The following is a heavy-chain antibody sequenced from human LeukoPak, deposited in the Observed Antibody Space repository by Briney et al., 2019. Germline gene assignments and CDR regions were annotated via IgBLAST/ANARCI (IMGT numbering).Heavy chain of an antibody. J-gene: IGHJ4*02. CDR1: GLTFTSHG. D-gene: IGHD4-23*01. Sequence: GTSLRLSCTTSGLTFTSHGFHWLRQVVGKRLEWVAFVRNDASDTCHANSVKGRFSVSRDDSKNTLYLQMNSLRPEDTAIYYCARDRGKDYFDSWGQGTQVTVSS. V-gene: IGHV3-33*01. CDR3: ARDRGKDYFDS. CDR2: VRNDASDT.